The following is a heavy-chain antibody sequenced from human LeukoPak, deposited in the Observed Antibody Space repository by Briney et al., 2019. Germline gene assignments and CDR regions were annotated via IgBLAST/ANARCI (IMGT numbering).Heavy chain of an antibody. Sequence: PSQTLSLTCTVSGGSISSGDYYRSWIRQPPGKGLEWIGYIYYSGSTYYNPSLKSRVTISVDTSNNQFSLKLSSVTAADTAVYYCARVSVELSNWFDPWGQGTLVTVSS. D-gene: IGHD4-23*01. CDR3: ARVSVELSNWFDP. V-gene: IGHV4-30-4*08. CDR1: GGSISSGDYY. CDR2: IYYSGST. J-gene: IGHJ5*02.